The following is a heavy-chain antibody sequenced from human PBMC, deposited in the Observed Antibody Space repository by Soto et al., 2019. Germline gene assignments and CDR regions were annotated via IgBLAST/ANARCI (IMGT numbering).Heavy chain of an antibody. CDR1: GDSFGSYA. Sequence: VASVKVSCKASGDSFGSYAVSWVRQAPRQGLEWMGAIIPVFGTTNYTQKFQGRVTITADDSTTTAYMELSSLRSDDTAVYYCAREPFGRFDPWGRGTLVTVSS. D-gene: IGHD3-10*01. CDR3: AREPFGRFDP. V-gene: IGHV1-69*13. CDR2: IIPVFGTT. J-gene: IGHJ5*02.